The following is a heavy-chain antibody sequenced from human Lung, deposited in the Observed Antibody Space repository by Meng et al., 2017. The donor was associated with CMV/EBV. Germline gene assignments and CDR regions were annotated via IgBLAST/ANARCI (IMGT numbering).Heavy chain of an antibody. V-gene: IGHV3-30*04. J-gene: IGHJ6*02. D-gene: IGHD1-26*01. CDR3: ARDRGGIVGATKGYYVMDV. CDR1: GFTFSSYA. CDR2: ISYDGSNK. Sequence: SCAASGFTFSSYAMHWVRQAPGKGLEWVAVISYDGSNKYYADSVKGRFTISRDNSKNTLYLQMNSLRAEDTAVYYCARDRGGIVGATKGYYVMDVXGQGXTVTVSS.